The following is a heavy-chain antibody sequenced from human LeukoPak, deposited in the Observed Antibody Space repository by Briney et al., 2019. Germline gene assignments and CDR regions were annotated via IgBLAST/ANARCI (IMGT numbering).Heavy chain of an antibody. D-gene: IGHD3-9*01. Sequence: SETLSLTCTVSGGSISSYYWSWIQQPPGKGLEWIGCIYYSGSTNYNPSLKSRVTISVDTSKNQFSLKLSSVTAADTAVYYCARAGDILTGYYLFDYWGQGTLVTVSS. CDR3: ARAGDILTGYYLFDY. J-gene: IGHJ4*02. CDR1: GGSISSYY. V-gene: IGHV4-59*01. CDR2: IYYSGST.